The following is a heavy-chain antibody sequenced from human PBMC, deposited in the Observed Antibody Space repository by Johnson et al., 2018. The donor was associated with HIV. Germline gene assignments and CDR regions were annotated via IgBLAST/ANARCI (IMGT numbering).Heavy chain of an antibody. CDR1: GFTFDDYG. Sequence: VQLVESGGGVVRPGGSLRLSCAASGFTFDDYGMSWVRQAPGKGLEWVSGINWNGGSTGYADSVKGRFTISRDNAKNSLYLQMNSLRAEDTALYYCARDWGGRGGGGSDRDEDALDIWGQGTMVTVSS. D-gene: IGHD3-16*02. CDR3: ARDWGGRGGGGSDRDEDALDI. CDR2: INWNGGST. V-gene: IGHV3-20*04. J-gene: IGHJ3*02.